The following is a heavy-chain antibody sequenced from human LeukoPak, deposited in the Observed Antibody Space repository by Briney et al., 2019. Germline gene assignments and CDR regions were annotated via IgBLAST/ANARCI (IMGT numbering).Heavy chain of an antibody. D-gene: IGHD6-13*01. CDR2: IYYSGST. CDR1: GGSISSGGYY. CDR3: AGAGIAAAGTFDY. V-gene: IGHV4-31*03. J-gene: IGHJ4*02. Sequence: SETLSLTCTVSGGSISSGGYYWSWIRQHPGKGLEWIGYIYYSGSTYYNPSLKSRVTISVDTSKNQFSLKLSSVTAADTAVYYCAGAGIAAAGTFDYWGQVTLVTVSS.